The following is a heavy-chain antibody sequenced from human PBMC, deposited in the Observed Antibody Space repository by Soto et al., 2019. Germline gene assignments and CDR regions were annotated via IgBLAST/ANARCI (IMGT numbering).Heavy chain of an antibody. CDR1: GGTFSSYA. V-gene: IGHV1-69*13. CDR3: ARIYSRSWYDDY. CDR2: IIPIFGTA. Sequence: ASVKVSCKASGGTFSSYAISWVRQAPGQGLEWMGGIIPIFGTANYAQKFQGRVTITADESTSTAYMELSSLRSEDTAVYYCARIYSRSWYDDYWGQGTLVTVYS. J-gene: IGHJ4*02. D-gene: IGHD6-13*01.